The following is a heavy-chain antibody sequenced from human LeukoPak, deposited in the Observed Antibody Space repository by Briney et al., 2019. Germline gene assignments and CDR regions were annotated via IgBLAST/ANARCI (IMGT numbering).Heavy chain of an antibody. Sequence: GASVKVSCKASGYTFTGYYMHWVRQAPGQELEWMGWINPNSGGTNYAQKFQGWVTMTRDTSISTAYMELSRLRSDDTAVYYCAREGIAVAGTNYYYGMDVWGQGTTVTVSS. CDR1: GYTFTGYY. D-gene: IGHD6-19*01. CDR2: INPNSGGT. CDR3: AREGIAVAGTNYYYGMDV. J-gene: IGHJ6*02. V-gene: IGHV1-2*04.